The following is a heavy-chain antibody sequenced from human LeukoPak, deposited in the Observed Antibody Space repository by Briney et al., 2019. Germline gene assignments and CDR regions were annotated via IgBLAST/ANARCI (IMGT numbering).Heavy chain of an antibody. CDR1: GYSFTSYW. CDR2: IYPGDSDT. Sequence: ASVKISCKGSGYSFTSYWIGWVRQMPGKGLEWMGIIYPGDSDTRYSPSFQGQVTISADKSISTAYLQWSSLKASDTAMYYCARQREWELLSWFDPWGQGTLVTVSS. D-gene: IGHD1-26*01. CDR3: ARQREWELLSWFDP. J-gene: IGHJ5*02. V-gene: IGHV5-51*01.